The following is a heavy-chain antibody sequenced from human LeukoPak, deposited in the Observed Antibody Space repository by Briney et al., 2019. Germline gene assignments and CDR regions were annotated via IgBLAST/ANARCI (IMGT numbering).Heavy chain of an antibody. V-gene: IGHV4-4*02. CDR3: ARQKWEQQGRDYYFNGLDV. CDR1: IGSISSSKW. D-gene: IGHD1/OR15-1a*01. J-gene: IGHJ6*02. CDR2: IYLYGTT. Sequence: SETLSLTCSVSIGSISSSKWWSWVRQSPVKGLGWIGEIYLYGTTNYNPSFTSRVTMSVDRSRNQFSLKLTSVTAADTAVYYCARQKWEQQGRDYYFNGLDVWGPGTTVIVSS.